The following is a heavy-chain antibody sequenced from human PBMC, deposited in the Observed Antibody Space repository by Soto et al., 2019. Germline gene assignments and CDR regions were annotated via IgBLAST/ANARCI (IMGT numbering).Heavy chain of an antibody. V-gene: IGHV4-39*01. CDR1: GGSILTATYY. CDR2: IYYSGDT. Sequence: QLQLQESGPGLVKPSETLSLTCSVSGGSILTATYYWGWIRQPPGKGLEWIGSIYYSGDTYYNPSLKSRVILSVDTSKNRFSLKLTSVTAADTAVYYCARLATGGSYYEAAFDIWGQGTMVTVSS. J-gene: IGHJ3*02. CDR3: ARLATGGSYYEAAFDI. D-gene: IGHD1-26*01.